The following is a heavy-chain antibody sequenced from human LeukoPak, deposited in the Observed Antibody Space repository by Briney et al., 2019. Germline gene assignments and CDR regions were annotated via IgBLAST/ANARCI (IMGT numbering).Heavy chain of an antibody. CDR3: ARDHQVDGYNYGAFDI. CDR1: GFTFSRYS. Sequence: GGSLRLSCAASGFTFSRYSMNWVRQAPEKGLEWVSSISHSGTYVYYADSLKGRFTISRDNAKNSLFLQMNSLRAEDTAVYYCARDHQVDGYNYGAFDIWGQGTMVTVSS. J-gene: IGHJ3*02. CDR2: ISHSGTYV. D-gene: IGHD5-24*01. V-gene: IGHV3-21*01.